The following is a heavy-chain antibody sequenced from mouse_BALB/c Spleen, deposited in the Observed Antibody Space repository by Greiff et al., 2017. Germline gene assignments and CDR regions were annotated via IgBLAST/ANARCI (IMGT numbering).Heavy chain of an antibody. D-gene: IGHD2-1*01. CDR1: GFNIKDTY. Sequence: VHVKQSGAELVKPGASVKLSCTASGFNIKDTYMHWVKQRPEQGLEWIGRIDPANGNTKYDPKFQGKATITADTSSNTAYLQLSSLTSEDTAVYYCAKRGYGNYAFAYWGQGTLVTVSA. CDR2: IDPANGNT. V-gene: IGHV14-3*02. CDR3: AKRGYGNYAFAY. J-gene: IGHJ3*01.